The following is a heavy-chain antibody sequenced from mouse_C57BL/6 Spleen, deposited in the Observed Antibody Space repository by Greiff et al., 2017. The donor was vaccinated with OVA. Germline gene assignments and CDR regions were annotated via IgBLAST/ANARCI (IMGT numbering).Heavy chain of an antibody. Sequence: VKLMESGAELVRPGTSVKVSCKASGYAFTNYLIEWVTQRPGQGLEWIGVINPGSGGTNYNEKFKGKATLTADKSSSTAYMQLSSLTSEDSAVYFCARKGTTVVATDYWGQGTTLTVSS. CDR1: GYAFTNYL. CDR2: INPGSGGT. V-gene: IGHV1-54*01. CDR3: ARKGTTVVATDY. J-gene: IGHJ2*01. D-gene: IGHD1-1*01.